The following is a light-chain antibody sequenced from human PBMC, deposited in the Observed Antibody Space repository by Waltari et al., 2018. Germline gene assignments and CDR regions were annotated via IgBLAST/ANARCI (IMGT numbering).Light chain of an antibody. CDR1: QRVNTN. CDR2: AAS. Sequence: VVTLSPATLSVSPGKTVTLSCRASQRVNTNLAWYQQKPGQAPRLLIFAASTRAPGIPIRFGGSGSGTEFTLNITSLQFEDVGVYFCQQYHKWPPGGFGGGTKVEIE. CDR3: QQYHKWPPGG. J-gene: IGKJ4*01. V-gene: IGKV3-15*01.